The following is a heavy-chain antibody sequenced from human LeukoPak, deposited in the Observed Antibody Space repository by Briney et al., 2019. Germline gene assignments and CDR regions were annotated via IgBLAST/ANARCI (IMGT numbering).Heavy chain of an antibody. Sequence: SETLSLTCAVYGGSFSGYYWSWIRQPPGKGLEWIGEIKHSGSTNYNPSLKSRVTISVDTSKNQFSLKLSSVTAADTAVYYCAGGLITAAIVVVTAQNDYWGQGTLVTVSS. CDR3: AGGLITAAIVVVTAQNDY. V-gene: IGHV4-34*01. CDR1: GGSFSGYY. CDR2: IKHSGST. D-gene: IGHD2-21*02. J-gene: IGHJ4*02.